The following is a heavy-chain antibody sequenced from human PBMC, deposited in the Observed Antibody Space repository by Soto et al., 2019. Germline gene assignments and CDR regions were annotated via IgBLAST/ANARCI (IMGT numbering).Heavy chain of an antibody. Sequence: QVQLVQSGAEVKKPGSSVKVSCKASGGTFSSYTISWVRQAPGQGLEWMGRIIPNLGIANYAQKFQGRVTITADKSTSTAYMELSRLRSEATAVYYCASNYPLYYYYGMDVWGQGTTVTVSS. V-gene: IGHV1-69*02. CDR2: IIPNLGIA. D-gene: IGHD1-1*01. J-gene: IGHJ6*02. CDR3: ASNYPLYYYYGMDV. CDR1: GGTFSSYT.